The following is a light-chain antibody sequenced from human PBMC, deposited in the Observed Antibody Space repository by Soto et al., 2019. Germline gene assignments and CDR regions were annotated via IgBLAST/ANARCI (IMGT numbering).Light chain of an antibody. CDR2: GAS. V-gene: IGKV3-20*01. J-gene: IGKJ1*01. Sequence: EIVLTQSPGTLSLSPGXRXTXXXXASQXVSXSYLAWYQQKPGQAPRLLIYGASSRATGIPDRFSGSGSGTDFTLTISRLEPEXFAVYYCQQYDSSPVTFGQGTKVEIK. CDR1: QXVSXSY. CDR3: QQYDSSPVT.